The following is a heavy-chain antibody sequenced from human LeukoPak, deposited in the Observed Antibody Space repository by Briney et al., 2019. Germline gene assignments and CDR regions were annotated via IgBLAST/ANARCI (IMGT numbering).Heavy chain of an antibody. Sequence: SETLSLTCAVSGGSISSYYWSWIRQPPGKGLEWIGYIYYSGSTNYNPSLKSRVTISVDTSKNQLSLKLSSVTAADTAVYYCARGPFYCSSSSCYPYYYYGLDVWGQGTTVTVFS. CDR3: ARGPFYCSSSSCYPYYYYGLDV. J-gene: IGHJ6*02. CDR2: IYYSGST. CDR1: GGSISSYY. D-gene: IGHD2-2*01. V-gene: IGHV4-59*01.